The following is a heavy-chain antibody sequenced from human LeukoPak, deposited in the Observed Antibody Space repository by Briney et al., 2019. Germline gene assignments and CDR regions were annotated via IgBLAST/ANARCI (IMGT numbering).Heavy chain of an antibody. D-gene: IGHD2-15*01. V-gene: IGHV3-21*01. Sequence: GGSLRLSCAASGFTFSSYSMNWVRQAPGKGLEWVSSISSSYIYYADSVKGRFTISRDNAKNSLYLQMNSLRAEDTAVYYCARSLVADIVVVVAATDLGYWGQGTLVTVSS. CDR3: ARSLVADIVVVVAATDLGY. CDR2: ISSSYI. J-gene: IGHJ4*02. CDR1: GFTFSSYS.